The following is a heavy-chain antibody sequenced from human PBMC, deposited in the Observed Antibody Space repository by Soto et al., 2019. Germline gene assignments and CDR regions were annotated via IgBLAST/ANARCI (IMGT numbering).Heavy chain of an antibody. J-gene: IGHJ4*02. CDR1: GGSISSYY. CDR3: ASIVVPAAPFDY. Sequence: SETLSLTCTVSGGSISSYYWSWIRQPPGKGLEWIGYIYYSGSTYYNPSLKSRVIISVDTSKNQFSLKLSSVTAADTAVYYCASIVVPAAPFDYWGQGTLVTVSS. V-gene: IGHV4-59*06. CDR2: IYYSGST. D-gene: IGHD2-2*01.